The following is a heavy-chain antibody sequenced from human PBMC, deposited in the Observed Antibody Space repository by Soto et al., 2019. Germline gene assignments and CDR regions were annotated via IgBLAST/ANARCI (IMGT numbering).Heavy chain of an antibody. J-gene: IGHJ3*02. CDR3: AREAVVVVAATHAFDI. CDR1: GFTFSSYA. CDR2: ISYDGSNK. V-gene: IGHV3-30*04. Sequence: GGSLRLSCAASGFTFSSYAMHWVRQAPGKGLEWVAVISYDGSNKYYADSVKGRFTISRDNSKNTLYLQMNSLRAEDTAVYYCAREAVVVVAATHAFDIWGQGTMVTVSS. D-gene: IGHD2-15*01.